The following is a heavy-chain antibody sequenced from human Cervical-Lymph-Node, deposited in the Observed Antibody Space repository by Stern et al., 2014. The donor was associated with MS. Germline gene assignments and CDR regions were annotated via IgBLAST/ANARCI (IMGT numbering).Heavy chain of an antibody. CDR1: GFTFSASS. V-gene: IGHV3-73*01. J-gene: IGHJ6*02. Sequence: EVHLVESGGGLVQPGGSLKLSCAASGFTFSASSMHWVRQASGKGLEWVGRIRDKANSYATAYAASVTGRFTISRDDSKNTAYLQMNSLKTEDTAVYYCGYDFWSGYYLGGMDVWGQGTTVTVSS. CDR3: GYDFWSGYYLGGMDV. D-gene: IGHD3-3*01. CDR2: IRDKANSYAT.